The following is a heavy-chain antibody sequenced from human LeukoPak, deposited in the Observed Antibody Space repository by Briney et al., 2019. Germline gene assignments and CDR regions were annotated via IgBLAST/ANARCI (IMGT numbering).Heavy chain of an antibody. CDR3: ARDRGIAGFGYYYYYYGMDV. CDR1: GFRFGDYA. Sequence: GGPLRLSCTGSGFRFGDYAMNWVRQAPGKGLEWVSSISSSSSYIYYADSVKGRFTISRDNAKNSLYLQMNSLRAEDTAVYYCARDRGIAGFGYYYYYYGMDVWGQGTTVTVSS. D-gene: IGHD6-13*01. CDR2: ISSSSSYI. V-gene: IGHV3-21*01. J-gene: IGHJ6*02.